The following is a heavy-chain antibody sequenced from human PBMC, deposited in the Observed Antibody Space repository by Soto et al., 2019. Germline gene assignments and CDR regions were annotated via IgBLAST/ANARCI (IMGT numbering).Heavy chain of an antibody. CDR2: ISARGGRS. V-gene: IGHV3-23*01. J-gene: IGHJ4*02. D-gene: IGHD5-12*01. Sequence: EVQLLESGGGMVQPGGSLRLACAASVFSFNSYAMVFVRQAPGKGLEWVSVISARGGRSYFADSVKGGFTSSRDNSKNVMSLEMYNMGSEDTATYFGAEGSIEYSASVERWGQGNLVLVSS. CDR3: AEGSIEYSASVER. CDR1: VFSFNSYA.